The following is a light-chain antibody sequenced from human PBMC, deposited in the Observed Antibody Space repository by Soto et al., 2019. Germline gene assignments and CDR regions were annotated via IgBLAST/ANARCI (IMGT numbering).Light chain of an antibody. Sequence: EIVMTQSPATLSVSPGERATLSCGASQSVSSNLAWYQRKPGQAPRLLIYGASTRATDIPARFSGSGSGTEFTLTISSLQSEDFAVYYCQQYNSWPPITFGGGTKVDIK. J-gene: IGKJ4*01. V-gene: IGKV3-15*01. CDR1: QSVSSN. CDR3: QQYNSWPPIT. CDR2: GAS.